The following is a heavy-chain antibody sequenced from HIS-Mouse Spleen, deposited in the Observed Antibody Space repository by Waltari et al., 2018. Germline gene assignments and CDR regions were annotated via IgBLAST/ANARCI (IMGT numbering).Heavy chain of an antibody. D-gene: IGHD2-15*01. CDR2: ISWNSGSI. CDR3: AKDKDSAEDAFDI. CDR1: GFTFDDYA. J-gene: IGHJ3*02. Sequence: EVQLVESGGGLVQPGRSLRLSCAASGFTFDDYAMHWVRQAPGKGLEWVSGISWNSGSIGYADSVKGRFTISRDNAKNSLYLQMNSLRAEDTALYYCAKDKDSAEDAFDIWGQGTMVTVSS. V-gene: IGHV3-9*01.